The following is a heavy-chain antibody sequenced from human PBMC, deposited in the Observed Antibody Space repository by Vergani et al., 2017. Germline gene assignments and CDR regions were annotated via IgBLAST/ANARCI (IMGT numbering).Heavy chain of an antibody. Sequence: QVQLQESGPGLVKPSQTLTLPCTVSGCSISSGGYYWNWIPQHPGKGLEWIGYIYYSGNTYYNPSHKCRVTISVDTSTNQFSLKLTSLTAADPAVYYCASARVYGVNPRLPYFDYWGQGTLVTVSS. CDR1: GCSISSGGYY. CDR3: ASARVYGVNPRLPYFDY. V-gene: IGHV4-31*03. D-gene: IGHD4/OR15-4a*01. CDR2: IYYSGNT. J-gene: IGHJ4*02.